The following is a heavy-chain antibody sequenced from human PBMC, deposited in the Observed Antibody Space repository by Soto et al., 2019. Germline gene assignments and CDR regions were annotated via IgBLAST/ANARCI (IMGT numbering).Heavy chain of an antibody. CDR2: INHSGST. Sequence: PSETLSLTCAVYGGSFSGYYWSWIRQPPGKGLEWIGEINHSGSTNYNPSLKSRATISVDTSKNQFSLNLTSVTTADTAVYYCARETYKDYYYYVVDVWGQGTTVTVSS. CDR3: ARETYKDYYYYVVDV. V-gene: IGHV4-34*01. J-gene: IGHJ6*02. D-gene: IGHD1-1*01. CDR1: GGSFSGYY.